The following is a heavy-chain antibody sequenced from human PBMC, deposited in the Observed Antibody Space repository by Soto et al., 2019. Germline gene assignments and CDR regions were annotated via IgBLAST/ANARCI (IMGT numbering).Heavy chain of an antibody. D-gene: IGHD3-9*01. CDR3: AHSALVPAASTVLHFFDWLFAFDY. CDR1: GFSLTTGGVG. Sequence: VSGPTLVNPTQTLTLTCTFSGFSLTTGGVGVGWIRQPPGKAPEWLALIYGNDDKRYSPSLRSRLTVTKDTSKNQVVLTMTNMDPVDTATYYCAHSALVPAASTVLHFFDWLFAFDYWGQGXLVTVSS. CDR2: IYGNDDK. J-gene: IGHJ4*02. V-gene: IGHV2-5*01.